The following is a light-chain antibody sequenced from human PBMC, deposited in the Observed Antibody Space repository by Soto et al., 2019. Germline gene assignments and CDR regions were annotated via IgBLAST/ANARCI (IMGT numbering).Light chain of an antibody. V-gene: IGKV1-27*01. CDR2: AAY. J-gene: IGKJ4*01. Sequence: DIQMTQAPSSLSASVGARVIITCRVRQDISTYLAWYQQKPGKVPKLLISAAYTLQSGVPPRFSGSGSGTDFTLTISSLQPEDVATYYCQKYDNAPLTFGGGTKVEIK. CDR3: QKYDNAPLT. CDR1: QDISTY.